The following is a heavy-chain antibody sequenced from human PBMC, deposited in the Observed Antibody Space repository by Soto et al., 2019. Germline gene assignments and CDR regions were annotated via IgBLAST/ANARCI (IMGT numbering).Heavy chain of an antibody. Sequence: QVQLQESGPGLVKPSDTLSLTCAVSGYSINSNNWWGWIRQPPGKGLEWIGDIYYSGTTDYNPSLKSRVTMSVDTAKDQFSLRPSSVTAVDTAVYYCARKERKPAAIWNWGQGTLVTVSS. CDR2: IYYSGTT. J-gene: IGHJ4*02. CDR3: ARKERKPAAIWN. D-gene: IGHD2-2*01. V-gene: IGHV4-28*01. CDR1: GYSINSNNW.